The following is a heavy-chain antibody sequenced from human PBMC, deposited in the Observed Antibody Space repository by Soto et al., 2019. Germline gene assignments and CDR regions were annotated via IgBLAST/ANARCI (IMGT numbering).Heavy chain of an antibody. Sequence: EVQLVESGGGLVQPGGSLRLSCATSGFTFGNYWMYWVRQAPGKGLVWVSRIHSDGTITTYAESVKGRFTISRDIAKNILYLQRNTLRDEDGAVYYCERGRGTFYLAFGGRGTLVPVSS. CDR2: IHSDGTIT. CDR1: GFTFGNYW. CDR3: ERGRGTFYLAF. V-gene: IGHV3-74*01. J-gene: IGHJ4*02.